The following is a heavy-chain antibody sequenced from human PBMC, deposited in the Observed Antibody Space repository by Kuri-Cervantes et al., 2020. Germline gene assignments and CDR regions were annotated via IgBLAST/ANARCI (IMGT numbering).Heavy chain of an antibody. Sequence: GESLKISCAASGFTFDDYAMHWVRQAPGKGLEWVAVISYDGSNKYYADSVKGRFTISRDNSKNTLYLQVNSLRAEDTAVYYCAREQLYCSGGSCYLGMDVWGQGTTVTVSS. CDR3: AREQLYCSGGSCYLGMDV. CDR2: ISYDGSNK. V-gene: IGHV3-30-3*01. CDR1: GFTFDDYA. J-gene: IGHJ6*02. D-gene: IGHD2-15*01.